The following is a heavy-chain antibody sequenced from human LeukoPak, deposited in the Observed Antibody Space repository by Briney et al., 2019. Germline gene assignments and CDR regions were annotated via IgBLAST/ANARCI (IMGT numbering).Heavy chain of an antibody. CDR2: ISGRGGST. Sequence: GGSLRLSCAASGFSFSTYAMSWVRQAPGKGLEWVSAISGRGGSTYYADSVKGRFTISRDNSKNTLYLQMNSLRAEDTAVYYCAKARGFCSGGSCYNPFDPWGQGTLVTVSS. D-gene: IGHD2-15*01. CDR1: GFSFSTYA. CDR3: AKARGFCSGGSCYNPFDP. J-gene: IGHJ5*02. V-gene: IGHV3-23*01.